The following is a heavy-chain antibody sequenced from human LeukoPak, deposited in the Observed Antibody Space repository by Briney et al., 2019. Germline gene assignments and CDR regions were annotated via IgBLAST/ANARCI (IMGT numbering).Heavy chain of an antibody. CDR1: GYTFTSYG. D-gene: IGHD2-2*01. Sequence: ASVKVSCEASGYTFTSYGISWVRQAPGQGLEWMGWISAYNGNTNYAQKLQGRVTMTTDTSTSTAYMELRSLRSDDTAVYYCARAPYQLPYFDYWGQGTLVTVSS. CDR2: ISAYNGNT. CDR3: ARAPYQLPYFDY. V-gene: IGHV1-18*01. J-gene: IGHJ4*02.